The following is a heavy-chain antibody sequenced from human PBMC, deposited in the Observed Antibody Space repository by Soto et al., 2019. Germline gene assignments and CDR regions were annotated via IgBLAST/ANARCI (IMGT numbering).Heavy chain of an antibody. CDR2: IIPIFGTA. Sequence: QVQLVPSGAAVKQPGSSVKVSCKASGGTFSSYAISWVRQAPGQGLEWMGGIIPIFGTANYAQKFQGRVTSTADESTSTAYMELSSLRSEYTAVYYCARDGCSSTSCYYYFDYWGQGSLVTVSS. J-gene: IGHJ4*02. D-gene: IGHD2-2*01. CDR1: GGTFSSYA. V-gene: IGHV1-69*01. CDR3: ARDGCSSTSCYYYFDY.